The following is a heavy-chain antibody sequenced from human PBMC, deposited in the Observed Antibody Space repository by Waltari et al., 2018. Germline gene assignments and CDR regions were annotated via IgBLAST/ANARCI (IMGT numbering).Heavy chain of an antibody. D-gene: IGHD3-3*01. J-gene: IGHJ6*02. CDR3: AKKGYDFWSGYYYYYYGMDV. CDR1: GFTLRRDA. CDR2: ISGSVVST. V-gene: IGHV3-23*01. Sequence: EVQLLESGGGLVQPGGSLRLSCAASGFTLRRDAMSWVRTAPGQGLGWVSAISGSVVSTYSADSVKGRFTISRDNSKNTLYLQMNSLRAEDTAVYYCAKKGYDFWSGYYYYYYGMDVWGQGTTVTVSS.